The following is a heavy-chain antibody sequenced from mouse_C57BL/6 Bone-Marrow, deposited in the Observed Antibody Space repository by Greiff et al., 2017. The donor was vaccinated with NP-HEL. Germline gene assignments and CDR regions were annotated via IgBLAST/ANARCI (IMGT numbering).Heavy chain of an antibody. J-gene: IGHJ3*01. CDR2: ISNGGGST. Sequence: EVKLVESGGGLVQPGGSLKLSCAASGFTFSDYYMYWVRQTPEKRLEWVAYISNGGGSTYYPDTVKGRFTISRDNAKNTLNLQMSRLKSEDTAMYYCARHSYGSSPAWFAYWGQGTLVTVSA. V-gene: IGHV5-12*01. CDR3: ARHSYGSSPAWFAY. CDR1: GFTFSDYY. D-gene: IGHD1-1*01.